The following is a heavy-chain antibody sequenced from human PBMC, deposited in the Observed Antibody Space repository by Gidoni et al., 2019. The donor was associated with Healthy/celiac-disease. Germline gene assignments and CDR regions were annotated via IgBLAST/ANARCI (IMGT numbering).Heavy chain of an antibody. J-gene: IGHJ6*03. CDR1: GFTFSSYA. CDR2: KSYDGSNK. Sequence: QVQLVESGGCVVQPGRSLRLSCAASGFTFSSYAMHWLRQAPGKGLEWGAVKSYDGSNKYYADYVKGRVTISRDNSKNTLYLQMNSLRAEDTAVYYCARDGLIAAAGTDYYYYYMDVWGKGTTVTVSS. D-gene: IGHD6-13*01. CDR3: ARDGLIAAAGTDYYYYYMDV. V-gene: IGHV3-30-3*01.